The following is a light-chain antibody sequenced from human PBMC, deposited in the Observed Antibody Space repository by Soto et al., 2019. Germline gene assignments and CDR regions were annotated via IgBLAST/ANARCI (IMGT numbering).Light chain of an antibody. CDR2: KVS. V-gene: IGKV1-5*03. CDR3: QQANSFPIT. Sequence: DIQLTQSPSTLSASIGDSVPITCRASESVNSWLARYQQKPGKAPKFLIYKVSSLQSGVPSRFSGSGSGTEFTLTISSLQPDDFATYFCQQANSFPITFGQGTRLEI. J-gene: IGKJ5*01. CDR1: ESVNSW.